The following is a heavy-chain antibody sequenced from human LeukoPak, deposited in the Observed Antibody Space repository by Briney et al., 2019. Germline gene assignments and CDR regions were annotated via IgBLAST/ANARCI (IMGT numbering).Heavy chain of an antibody. D-gene: IGHD2/OR15-2a*01. CDR2: INPDGNDK. CDR3: IPANRGPSPLSDY. J-gene: IGHJ4*02. V-gene: IGHV3-7*01. CDR1: GFTFSSYA. Sequence: GGSLRLSCAASGFTFSSYAMSWVRQAPGKGLEWVANINPDGNDKQYVDSMKGRFTISRDNAKNSLYLQMNSLRAEDTAVYYCIPANRGPSPLSDYWGQGTLVTVSS.